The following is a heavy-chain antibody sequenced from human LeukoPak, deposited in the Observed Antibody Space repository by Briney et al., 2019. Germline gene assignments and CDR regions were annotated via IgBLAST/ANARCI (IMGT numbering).Heavy chain of an antibody. D-gene: IGHD3-10*01. Sequence: ASVKVSCKASGYTFTSYGISWVRQAPGQGLEWMGWISAYNGNTNYAQKLQGRVTMTTDTSTSTAYMELRSLRSDDTAVYYCATSDYGSGSYYYFDYWGQGTLVTVSS. CDR2: ISAYNGNT. CDR3: ATSDYGSGSYYYFDY. J-gene: IGHJ4*02. CDR1: GYTFTSYG. V-gene: IGHV1-18*01.